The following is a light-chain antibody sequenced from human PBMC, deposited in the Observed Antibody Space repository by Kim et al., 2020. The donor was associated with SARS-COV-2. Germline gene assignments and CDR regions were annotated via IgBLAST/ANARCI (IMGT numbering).Light chain of an antibody. CDR2: SAS. V-gene: IGKV1-39*01. CDR3: QQSTR. Sequence: SSLSASVGDRVTITCRAGQSITNYLNWYQQKPGKAPKLLIYSASTLQSGVPSRFSGSGSGTDFLLTISSLQHEDFATYYCQQSTRFGQGTKVDIK. J-gene: IGKJ1*01. CDR1: QSITNY.